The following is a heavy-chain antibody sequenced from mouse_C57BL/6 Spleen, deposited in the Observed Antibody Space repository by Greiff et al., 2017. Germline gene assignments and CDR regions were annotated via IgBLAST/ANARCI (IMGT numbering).Heavy chain of an antibody. V-gene: IGHV1-69*01. Sequence: QVQLQQPGAELVMPGASVKLSCKASGYTFTSYWMHWVKQRPGQGLEWIGEIDPSDSYTNYNQKFKGKSTLTVDKSSSTAYMQLSSLTSEDSAVDYCARYYDYDVEAMDYWGQGTSVTVSS. D-gene: IGHD2-4*01. CDR2: IDPSDSYT. CDR1: GYTFTSYW. CDR3: ARYYDYDVEAMDY. J-gene: IGHJ4*01.